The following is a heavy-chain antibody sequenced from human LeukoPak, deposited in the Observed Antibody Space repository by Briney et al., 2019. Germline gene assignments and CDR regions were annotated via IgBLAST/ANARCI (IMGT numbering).Heavy chain of an antibody. CDR2: ISSSSSYI. CDR3: ARDGLNTAMVLY. CDR1: GFTFSSCS. V-gene: IGHV3-21*01. D-gene: IGHD5-18*01. J-gene: IGHJ4*02. Sequence: GGSLRLSCAASGFTFSSCSMNWVRQAPGKGLEWVSSISSSSSYIYYADSVKGRFTISRDNAKNSLYLQMNSLRAEDTAVYYCARDGLNTAMVLYWGQGTLVTVSS.